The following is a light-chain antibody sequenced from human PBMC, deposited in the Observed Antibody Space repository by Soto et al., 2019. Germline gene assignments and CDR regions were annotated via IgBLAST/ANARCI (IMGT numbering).Light chain of an antibody. Sequence: IVLTQSPGTLSSSPGERATLSCRASQIVTSNYLAWYQQKRGQAPRLLIWGASIRATGLPDRFSGGGSGTDFTLTISRLEAEDFAVYYCQQYYSLPLIFGGGTKVEIK. CDR2: GAS. J-gene: IGKJ4*01. V-gene: IGKV3-20*01. CDR3: QQYYSLPLI. CDR1: QIVTSNY.